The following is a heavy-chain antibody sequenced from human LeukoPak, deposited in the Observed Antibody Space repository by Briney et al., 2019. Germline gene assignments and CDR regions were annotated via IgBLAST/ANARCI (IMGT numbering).Heavy chain of an antibody. Sequence: GGSLRLSCAASGFTFSSYWMSWVSQAPGKGLEWVANIKQDGSEKYYVDSVKGRFTISRDNAKNSLYLQMNSLRAGDTAVYYCARVLGPHSSWLYGGQGTLVTVSS. CDR1: GFTFSSYW. CDR2: IKQDGSEK. D-gene: IGHD6-13*01. CDR3: ARVLGPHSSWLY. J-gene: IGHJ4*02. V-gene: IGHV3-7*01.